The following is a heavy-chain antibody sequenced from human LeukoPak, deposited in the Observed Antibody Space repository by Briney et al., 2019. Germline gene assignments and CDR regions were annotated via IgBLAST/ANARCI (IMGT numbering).Heavy chain of an antibody. J-gene: IGHJ6*02. CDR2: LYYCWCT. Sequence: SETLSLTCTVSGVSISSYYWSWIRQPPGKGLQGIGYLYYCWCTYYIPSLTSRVTISVGTSKYQFSLKLSSVTAADSAVYYCARGGGYCSGGSCYSAFYYYGMDVWGQGTTVTVSS. D-gene: IGHD2-15*01. CDR1: GVSISSYY. V-gene: IGHV4-59*01. CDR3: ARGGGYCSGGSCYSAFYYYGMDV.